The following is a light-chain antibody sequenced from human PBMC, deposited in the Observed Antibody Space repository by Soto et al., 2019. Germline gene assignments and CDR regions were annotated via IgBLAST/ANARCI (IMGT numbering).Light chain of an antibody. CDR1: QSVGSD. CDR3: QQYSSLPHT. Sequence: EIVMTQSPATLSVSPGERATLSCRASQSVGSDLAWYQQKPGQAPRLLIYGVSNRATGIPDRFSASGSETDFTLTISRLEPEDFVVYYCQQYSSLPHTFGLGTKLEVK. V-gene: IGKV3-20*01. J-gene: IGKJ2*01. CDR2: GVS.